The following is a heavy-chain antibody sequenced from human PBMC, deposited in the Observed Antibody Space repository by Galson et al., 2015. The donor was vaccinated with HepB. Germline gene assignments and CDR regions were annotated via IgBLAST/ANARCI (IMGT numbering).Heavy chain of an antibody. Sequence: SVKVSCKASGGTFSSYAISWVRQAPGQGLEWMGGIIPIFGTANYAQKFQGRVTITADKSTSTAYMELSSLRSEDTAVYYCARGEDYYDSSGYYSDAFDIWVQGTMVTVSS. CDR1: GGTFSSYA. V-gene: IGHV1-69*06. J-gene: IGHJ3*02. CDR3: ARGEDYYDSSGYYSDAFDI. D-gene: IGHD3-22*01. CDR2: IIPIFGTA.